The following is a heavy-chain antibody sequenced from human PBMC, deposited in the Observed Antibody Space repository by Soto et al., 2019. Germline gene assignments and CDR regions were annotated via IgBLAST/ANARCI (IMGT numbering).Heavy chain of an antibody. CDR3: AKGGWLPQKRLSHTNTATKPTGLVWYFDL. V-gene: IGHV3-23*01. CDR2: ISCSGGST. Sequence: PGGSLRLSCASSGFTFISYAMSWVRQAPGKGLEWVSAISCSGGSTYYADSVKGRFTISRDNSKNTLYLQMNSLRAEDTAVYYCAKGGWLPQKRLSHTNTATKPTGLVWYFDLWGRGTLVTVSS. CDR1: GFTFISYA. J-gene: IGHJ2*01. D-gene: IGHD5-12*01.